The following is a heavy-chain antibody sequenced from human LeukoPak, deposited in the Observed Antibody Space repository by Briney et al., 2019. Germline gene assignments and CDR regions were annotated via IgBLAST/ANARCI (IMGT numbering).Heavy chain of an antibody. J-gene: IGHJ6*02. D-gene: IGHD1-26*01. CDR3: DRVGIVVSSCDYYGMDV. CDR1: GGSISSYY. CDR2: IAYSWTT. V-gene: IGHV4-59*01. Sequence: PSETLSLTCTVSGGSISSYYWSWIRQPPDKGQDLNGYIAYSWTTNYNPSPNIQVTISVDTSKNQFSLKLNPVTAAATAVYDYDRVGIVVSSCDYYGMDVWGQGTTVTVS.